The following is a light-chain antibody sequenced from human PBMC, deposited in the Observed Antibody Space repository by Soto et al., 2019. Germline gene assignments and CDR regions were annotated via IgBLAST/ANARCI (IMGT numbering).Light chain of an antibody. V-gene: IGKV3-20*01. CDR1: QSVDAMY. CDR2: GAS. J-gene: IGKJ1*01. Sequence: ETVLTQSPGTLSLSAGDRATLSCRASQSVDAMYLAWYQQKPGQAPRLLFRGASKKATGIPDRFSGSGSGTDFTLTISGLEAEDFAVYYCQQFNHSPWTFGQGTKVEIK. CDR3: QQFNHSPWT.